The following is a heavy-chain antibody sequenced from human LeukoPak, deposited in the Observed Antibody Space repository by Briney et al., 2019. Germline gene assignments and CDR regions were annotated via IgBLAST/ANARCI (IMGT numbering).Heavy chain of an antibody. CDR1: DYTFTSYG. V-gene: IGHV1-18*01. D-gene: IGHD2-21*01. CDR2: INTYNGNT. J-gene: IGHJ4*02. Sequence: ASVKVSCKASDYTFTSYGISWLRQAPGQGLEWVGWINTYNGNTNYAQKLQGRVNMPTDTTTSTAYMELRSLRSDATAVYYCARSSSVPIPGYYFDYWGQGTLVTVSS. CDR3: ARSSSVPIPGYYFDY.